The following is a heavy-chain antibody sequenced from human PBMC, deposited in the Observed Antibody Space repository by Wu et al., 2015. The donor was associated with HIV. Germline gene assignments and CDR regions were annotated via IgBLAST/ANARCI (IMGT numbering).Heavy chain of an antibody. Sequence: QVQLVQSGVEVKKPGASVKVSCKTSGYTFTSYGINWVRQAPGQGLEWMAWINTFNGNRYYAQKFQGRVTMTTDTSTSTAYMELRSLRSDDTAMYYCARGLGYRWSYYVAEYFQHWARAPVVTVSS. CDR1: GYTFTSYG. CDR2: INTFNGNR. D-gene: IGHD1-26*01. V-gene: IGHV1-18*01. CDR3: ARGLGYRWSYYVAEYFQH. J-gene: IGHJ1*01.